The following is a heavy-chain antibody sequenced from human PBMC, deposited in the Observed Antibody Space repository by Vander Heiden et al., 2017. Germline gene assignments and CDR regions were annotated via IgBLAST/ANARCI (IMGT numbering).Heavy chain of an antibody. V-gene: IGHV4-30-4*01. CDR2: ISYVGSA. CDR3: ARGEMNYFDSTGYRFDS. D-gene: IGHD3-22*01. Sequence: QVQLQESGPGLVKPSQTLSLTCAVSGESISSADNYWSWIRQSPGTGLEWIGYISYVGSAFYNPSLKSRLTISQDSSKNQFSLRLTSVTAADTAVYYCARGEMNYFDSTGYRFDSWGQGALVTVSS. J-gene: IGHJ4*02. CDR1: GESISSADNY.